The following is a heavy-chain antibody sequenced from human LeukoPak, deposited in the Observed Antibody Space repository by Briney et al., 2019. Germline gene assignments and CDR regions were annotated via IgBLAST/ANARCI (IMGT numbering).Heavy chain of an antibody. V-gene: IGHV4-59*01. CDR2: IYYSVST. Sequence: SETLSLTCTVPGGSISIYYWSWIRQPPGKGLEWIGHIYYSVSTNYNPSLKSRVTISVDTSKSQFSLRLSSVTAADTAVYCCASGSYLYYYYYYMDVWGKGTTVTVSS. J-gene: IGHJ6*03. D-gene: IGHD3-10*01. CDR1: GGSISIYY. CDR3: ASGSYLYYYYYYMDV.